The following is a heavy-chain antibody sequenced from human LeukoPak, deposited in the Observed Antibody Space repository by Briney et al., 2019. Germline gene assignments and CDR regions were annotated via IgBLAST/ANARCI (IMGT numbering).Heavy chain of an antibody. CDR2: MSHDGTNE. Sequence: GRSLRLSCTASGFSFSSYGMHWVRQAPGTGLEWVAFMSHDGTNEFYADSVKGRFTISRDNSKNTLYLQMNSLRAEDTAVYYCARDLWCGADCYGTFDIWGQGTMVSVPS. V-gene: IGHV3-30*03. D-gene: IGHD2-21*02. CDR1: GFSFSSYG. J-gene: IGHJ3*02. CDR3: ARDLWCGADCYGTFDI.